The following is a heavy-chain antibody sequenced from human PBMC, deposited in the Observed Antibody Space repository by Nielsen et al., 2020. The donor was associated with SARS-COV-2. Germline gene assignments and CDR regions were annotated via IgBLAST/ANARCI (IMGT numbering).Heavy chain of an antibody. V-gene: IGHV4-39*07. Sequence: SETLSLTCTVSGGSISSSSYYWGWIRQPPGKGLEWIGSIYYSGSTYYNPSLKSRVTISVDTSKNQFSLKLSSVTAADTAVYYCARDIDSGYGMDVWGQGTTVTVSS. CDR2: IYYSGST. CDR1: GGSISSSSYY. J-gene: IGHJ6*02. CDR3: ARDIDSGYGMDV. D-gene: IGHD1-26*01.